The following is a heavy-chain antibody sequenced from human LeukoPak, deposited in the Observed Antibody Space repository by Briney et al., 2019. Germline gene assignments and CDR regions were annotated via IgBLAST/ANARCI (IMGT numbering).Heavy chain of an antibody. CDR1: GFSVKSNY. V-gene: IGHV3-66*01. J-gene: IGHJ4*02. CDR2: IYSGGSA. D-gene: IGHD1-26*01. Sequence: GGSLRLSCTASGFSVKSNYMSWVRQAPGKGLEWVAVIYSGGSAHHAAPVRGRFTISRDKSENTVYLQMNNLRVEDTAVYYCAKVAGGATTHYFDYWGQGTLVTVSS. CDR3: AKVAGGATTHYFDY.